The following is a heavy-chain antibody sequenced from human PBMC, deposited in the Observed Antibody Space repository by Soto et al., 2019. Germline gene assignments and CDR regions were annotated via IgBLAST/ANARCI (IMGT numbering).Heavy chain of an antibody. V-gene: IGHV4-59*08. CDR1: GGSISSYY. D-gene: IGHD2-21*02. Sequence: QVQLQESGPGLVKPSETLSLTCTVSGGSISSYYWSWIRQPPGKGLEWIGYIYYSGSTNYNPSLKSRVTISVDTSKNHFSLKLSSVTAADTAVYYCARTLAGRDSLTGDYYYYYYMDVWGKGTTVTVSS. CDR2: IYYSGST. CDR3: ARTLAGRDSLTGDYYYYYYMDV. J-gene: IGHJ6*03.